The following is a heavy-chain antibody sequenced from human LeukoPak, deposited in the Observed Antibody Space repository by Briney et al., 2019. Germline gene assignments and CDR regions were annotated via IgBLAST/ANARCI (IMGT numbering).Heavy chain of an antibody. D-gene: IGHD1-26*01. CDR1: GYTFTSYY. J-gene: IGHJ4*02. CDR3: ASEKGGSLFDY. CDR2: INPSSGGT. Sequence: ASVKVSCKASGYTFTSYYMHWVRQAPGQGLEWMGIINPSSGGTSYAQKFQGRVTMTRDTSTSTVYMELSSLRSEDTAVYYCASEKGGSLFDYWGQGTLVTVSS. V-gene: IGHV1-46*01.